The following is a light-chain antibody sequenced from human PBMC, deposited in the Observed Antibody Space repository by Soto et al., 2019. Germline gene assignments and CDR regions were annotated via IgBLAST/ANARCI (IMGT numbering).Light chain of an antibody. V-gene: IGKV3-15*01. Sequence: RVMTQSPATLSVSPGERATLSYRASQSVSNNLAWYQQKPGQAPRLLIYGASSRATGVPARFSGSGSGTDFTLTISSLQPEDFATYYCQQYNNWPSMYTFGQGTKLEIK. J-gene: IGKJ2*01. CDR1: QSVSNN. CDR2: GAS. CDR3: QQYNNWPSMYT.